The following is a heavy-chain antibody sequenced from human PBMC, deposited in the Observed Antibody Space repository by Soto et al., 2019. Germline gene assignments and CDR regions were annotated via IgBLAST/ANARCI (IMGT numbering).Heavy chain of an antibody. Sequence: GASVKVSCKASGYTFTSYGISWVRQAPGQGLEWMGWISAYNGNTNYAQKLQGRVTMTTDTSTSTAYMELRSLRSDDTAVYYCARDEQLVEMATIREAFDIWGQGTMVTVSS. CDR3: ARDEQLVEMATIREAFDI. J-gene: IGHJ3*02. CDR1: GYTFTSYG. CDR2: ISAYNGNT. V-gene: IGHV1-18*01. D-gene: IGHD5-12*01.